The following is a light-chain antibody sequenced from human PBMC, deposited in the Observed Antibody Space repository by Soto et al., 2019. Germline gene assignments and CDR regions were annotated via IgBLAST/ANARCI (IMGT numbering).Light chain of an antibody. V-gene: IGLV1-44*01. CDR2: LNT. J-gene: IGLJ1*01. Sequence: SVLTQPPSASGTSGQRVIISCSGDSSNIGRNPVNCYHKFPVTSPKLLISLNTQRPSGVPDGFSVSKSGTSPSLAISGLRSEDEADYYCAAWDDNVYVFGTGTKVTVL. CDR3: AAWDDNVYV. CDR1: SSNIGRNP.